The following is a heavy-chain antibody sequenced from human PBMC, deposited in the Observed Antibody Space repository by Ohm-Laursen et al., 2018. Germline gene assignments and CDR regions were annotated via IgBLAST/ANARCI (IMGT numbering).Heavy chain of an antibody. CDR3: ASLGYCSGGSCLWAFDI. J-gene: IGHJ3*02. D-gene: IGHD2-15*01. CDR2: ISGSGGST. V-gene: IGHV3-23*01. CDR1: GFTFSNYN. Sequence: SLRLSCAASGFTFSNYNMNWVRQTPGKGLEWVSAISGSGGSTYYADSVKGRFTISRDNSKNTLFLQMSSLRAEDTAVYYCASLGYCSGGSCLWAFDIWGQGTMVTVSS.